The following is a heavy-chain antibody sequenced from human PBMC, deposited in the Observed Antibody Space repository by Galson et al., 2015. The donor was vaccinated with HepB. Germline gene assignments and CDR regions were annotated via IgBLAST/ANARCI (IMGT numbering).Heavy chain of an antibody. D-gene: IGHD2-15*01. CDR3: ARRYCTSGSCYRTVDH. V-gene: IGHV3-23*01. J-gene: IGHJ4*02. Sequence: SLRLSCAASGFTFSSYAVSWVRQAPGRGLEWVSTIGGTGESTYYADSVKGRFTISRDISRNTLYLRMNSLRAEDTAVYYCARRYCTSGSCYRTVDHWGQGTLVIVSS. CDR1: GFTFSSYA. CDR2: IGGTGEST.